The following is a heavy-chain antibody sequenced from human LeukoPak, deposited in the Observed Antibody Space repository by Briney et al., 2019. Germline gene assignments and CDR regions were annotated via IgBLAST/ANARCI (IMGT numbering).Heavy chain of an antibody. J-gene: IGHJ5*02. Sequence: GGSLRLSCAASGFTFSDYFMTWIRQAPGKGLECVSYISSSGSTIYYADSVKGRFTISRDNAKNSLYLQVDSLRAEDTAVYYCARHGGSGNYYNWFDPWGQGTLVTVSS. CDR2: ISSSGSTI. D-gene: IGHD3-10*01. V-gene: IGHV3-11*01. CDR1: GFTFSDYF. CDR3: ARHGGSGNYYNWFDP.